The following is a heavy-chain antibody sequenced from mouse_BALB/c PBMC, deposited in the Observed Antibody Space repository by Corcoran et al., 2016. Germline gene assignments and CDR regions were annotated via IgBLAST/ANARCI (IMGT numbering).Heavy chain of an antibody. CDR2: INTYTGEP. CDR3: ARSDDYNSY. D-gene: IGHD2-4*01. CDR1: GYTFTNYG. Sequence: QIQLVQSGPELKKPGETVKISCKASGYTFTNYGMNWVKQAPGKGLKWMGWINTYTGEPTYADDFKGRFAFSLETSASTAYLQINNLKNEDMATYFCARSDDYNSYWGQGTTLTVSS. V-gene: IGHV9-1*02. J-gene: IGHJ2*01.